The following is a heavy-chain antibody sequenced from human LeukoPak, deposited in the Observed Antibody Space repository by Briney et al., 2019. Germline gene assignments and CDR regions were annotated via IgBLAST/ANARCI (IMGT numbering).Heavy chain of an antibody. V-gene: IGHV1-69*01. Sequence: GSSVKVSCKASGGTFSSYAISWVRQSPGQGLEWVGGIIPIFGTANYAQKFQGRVTITADESTSTAYMELSSLRSEDTAVYYCARDRGGDIVVVPAAHSFDPWGQGTLVTVSS. J-gene: IGHJ5*02. CDR3: ARDRGGDIVVVPAAHSFDP. D-gene: IGHD2-2*01. CDR1: GGTFSSYA. CDR2: IIPIFGTA.